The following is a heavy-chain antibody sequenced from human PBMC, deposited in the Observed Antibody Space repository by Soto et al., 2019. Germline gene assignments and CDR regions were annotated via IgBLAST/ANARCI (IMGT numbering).Heavy chain of an antibody. V-gene: IGHV5-51*01. CDR1: GCSFASYW. J-gene: IGHJ6*02. Sequence: PGESLKISCQGVGCSFASYWIGCVRQMPGKDLEWMGVIYPGDSDTRYSPSFQGQVTISADKSLRTAYLQWTSLKASDTALYYCARTRSFTLGFYYDGMDVWGQGTTVTVSS. D-gene: IGHD6-6*01. CDR2: IYPGDSDT. CDR3: ARTRSFTLGFYYDGMDV.